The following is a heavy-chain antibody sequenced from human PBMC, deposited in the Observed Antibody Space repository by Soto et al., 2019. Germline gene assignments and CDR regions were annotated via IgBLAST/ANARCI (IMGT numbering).Heavy chain of an antibody. V-gene: IGHV1-46*01. J-gene: IGHJ4*02. CDR3: ARDRDQWVEIDY. Sequence: GASVKVSCKASGYTFTSYYMHWVRQAPGQGLGWMGIINTSGGSTSYAQKFQGRVTMTRDTSTSTVYMELSSFRSEDTAVYYCARDRDQWVEIDYWGQGTLVTVSS. CDR1: GYTFTSYY. CDR2: INTSGGST. D-gene: IGHD1-26*01.